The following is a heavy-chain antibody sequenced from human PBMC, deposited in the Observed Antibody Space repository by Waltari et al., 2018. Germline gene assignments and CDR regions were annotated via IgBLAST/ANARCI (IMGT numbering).Heavy chain of an antibody. D-gene: IGHD6-19*01. Sequence: DVRLSESGGGLAQPGGSLRLSCVASEFTLSNSAMSWVRQAPGKGLSLVSALVRGGFGTHYADSVKGRVAMSRDKAKNTLYLQMNSLRAEDTAVYYCAKCEMYDSGWCAFFRYWGQGTLVTVSS. CDR3: AKCEMYDSGWCAFFRY. CDR1: EFTLSNSA. CDR2: LVRGGFGT. V-gene: IGHV3-23*01. J-gene: IGHJ4*02.